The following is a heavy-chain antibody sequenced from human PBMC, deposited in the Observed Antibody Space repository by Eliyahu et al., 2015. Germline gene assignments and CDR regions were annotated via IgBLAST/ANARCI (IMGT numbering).Heavy chain of an antibody. CDR3: ARISRYNYDFDY. V-gene: IGHV2-26*01. D-gene: IGHD5-18*01. CDR2: LFSNDEK. J-gene: IGHJ4*02. CDR1: GFXLSNAKVG. Sequence: QVTLKESGPVLVKPTETLTLTCTXXGFXLSNAKVGXSWIRQPPGKALEWXVHLFSNDEKSYSTSLKSRLTIXXDTSKSQVVLTMTNMDPVDTATYYCARISRYNYDFDYWGQGTLVTVSS.